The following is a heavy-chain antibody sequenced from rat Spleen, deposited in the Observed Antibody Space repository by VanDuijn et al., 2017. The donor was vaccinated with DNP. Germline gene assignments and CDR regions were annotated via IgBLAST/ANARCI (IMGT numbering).Heavy chain of an antibody. V-gene: IGHV4-2*01. CDR1: GFNFNDYW. D-gene: IGHD1-2*01. J-gene: IGHJ2*01. Sequence: EVKLVESGGGLVQPGRSLKLSCAASGFNFNDYWMGWVRQAPGKGLEWIGEINKDSSTINYNPSLKDKFTISRDNAQNTLYLQMSKLGSEDTATYYCARVGSSYISWGQGVMVTVSS. CDR3: ARVGSSYIS. CDR2: INKDSSTI.